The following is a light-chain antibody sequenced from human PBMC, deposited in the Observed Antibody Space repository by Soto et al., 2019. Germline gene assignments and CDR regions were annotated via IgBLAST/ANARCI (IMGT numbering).Light chain of an antibody. Sequence: IVMTQSPDSLAVSLGERATINCKSSQSVLYSSNNKNYLAWYQQKPGQPPKLLIYWASTRESGVPDRFSGSGSGTDFTLTISSLQAEDVAVYYCHQYYSTPWTFGQWTKGEIK. CDR3: HQYYSTPWT. CDR2: WAS. CDR1: QSVLYSSNNKNY. J-gene: IGKJ1*01. V-gene: IGKV4-1*01.